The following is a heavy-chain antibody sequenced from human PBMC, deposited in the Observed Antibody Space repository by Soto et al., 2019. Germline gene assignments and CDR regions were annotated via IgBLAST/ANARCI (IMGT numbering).Heavy chain of an antibody. CDR1: GFTFSSYA. V-gene: IGHV3-23*01. CDR2: ISGSGGST. Sequence: GGSLRLSCAASGFTFSSYAMSWVRQAPGKGLEWVSAISGSGGSTYYADSMKGRFTISRDNSKNTLYLQMNSLRAEDTAVYYCAKVKEVLLWFEDLGVWGQGTMVTVSS. CDR3: AKVKEVLLWFEDLGV. J-gene: IGHJ6*02. D-gene: IGHD3-10*01.